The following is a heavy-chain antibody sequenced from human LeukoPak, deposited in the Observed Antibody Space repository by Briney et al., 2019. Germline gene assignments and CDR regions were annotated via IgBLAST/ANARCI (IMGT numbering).Heavy chain of an antibody. CDR1: GYTFTDYF. CDR3: ARDSYSNSAKYYFDY. D-gene: IGHD4-11*01. V-gene: IGHV1-46*01. CDR2: INPSGSST. J-gene: IGHJ4*02. Sequence: ASVKVSCKASGYTFTDYFMHWVRQAPGQGLEWMGIINPSGSSTSYAQKFQGRVTMTRDTSTNTVYMELSSLRSEDTAVYYCARDSYSNSAKYYFDYWGQGTLVTVSS.